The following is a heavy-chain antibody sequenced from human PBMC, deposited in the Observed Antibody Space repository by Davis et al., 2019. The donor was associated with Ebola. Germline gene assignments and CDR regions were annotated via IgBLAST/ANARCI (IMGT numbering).Heavy chain of an antibody. V-gene: IGHV3-73*01. CDR2: IRTRPNDYAT. CDR3: TRQAKLYNNLSLWFDL. D-gene: IGHD1-14*01. Sequence: PGGSLRLSCTASGFTFSGSAMHWVRQASGKGLEWVGRIRTRPNDYATTYAAPLKGRFTISRDDSKSAAFLQMNSLQTEDTAIYFCTRQAKLYNNLSLWFDLWGQGTLVTVSS. CDR1: GFTFSGSA. J-gene: IGHJ5*02.